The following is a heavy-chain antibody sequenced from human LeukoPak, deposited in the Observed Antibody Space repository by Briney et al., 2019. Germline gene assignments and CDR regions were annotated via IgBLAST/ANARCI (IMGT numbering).Heavy chain of an antibody. CDR1: GFTFSDHN. CDR2: SRNKPNIYTT. V-gene: IGHV3-72*01. D-gene: IGHD3-22*01. J-gene: IGHJ4*02. CDR3: VRVSRFKDSSGYYPLDY. Sequence: GGSLRLSCAASGFTFSDHNMDWVRQAPGKGLEWVGRSRNKPNIYTTENAASVRGRLTMSRDDSKNSLYLQMNSLRTEDTAVYYCVRVSRFKDSSGYYPLDYWGQGTLVTVSS.